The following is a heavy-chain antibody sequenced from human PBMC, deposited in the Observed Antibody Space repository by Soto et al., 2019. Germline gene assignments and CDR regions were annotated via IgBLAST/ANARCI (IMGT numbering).Heavy chain of an antibody. CDR1: GSTFTSYG. V-gene: IGHV1-18*04. J-gene: IGHJ6*02. Sequence: ASVKVSCKASGSTFTSYGMSWVRQAPGQGLEWMGWISAYNGNTNYAQKLQGRVTMTTDTSKSTAYMELRSLRSDDTAVYYCAREYSSSWYYYYGMDVWGQGTTVTVSS. CDR3: AREYSSSWYYYYGMDV. CDR2: ISAYNGNT. D-gene: IGHD6-13*01.